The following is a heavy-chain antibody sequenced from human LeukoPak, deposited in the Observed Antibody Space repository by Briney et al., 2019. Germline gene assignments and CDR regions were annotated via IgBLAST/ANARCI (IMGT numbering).Heavy chain of an antibody. D-gene: IGHD4-23*01. J-gene: IGHJ4*02. V-gene: IGHV1-18*01. CDR3: ARGKRPDYGGNSFLFPADY. Sequence: ASVKVSCKASGYTFTSYGISWVRQAPGQGLEWMGWISAYNGNTNYAQKLQGRVTMTTDTSTSTAYMELRSLRSDDTAVYYCARGKRPDYGGNSFLFPADYWGQGTLVTVSS. CDR2: ISAYNGNT. CDR1: GYTFTSYG.